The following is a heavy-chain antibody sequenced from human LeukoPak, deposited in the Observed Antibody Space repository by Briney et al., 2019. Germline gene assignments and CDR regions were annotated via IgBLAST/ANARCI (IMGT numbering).Heavy chain of an antibody. CDR3: ARDKTEHPGMFDP. J-gene: IGHJ5*02. Sequence: SETLSLTCTVSGCSISNYYWSWIRQPPGKGLEWVGYIYYSGSTNYNPSLKSRVTISVDTSKNQFSLKLSSVTAADTGVYYCARDKTEHPGMFDPWGQGTLVTVS. D-gene: IGHD6-13*01. CDR2: IYYSGST. V-gene: IGHV4-59*01. CDR1: GCSISNYY.